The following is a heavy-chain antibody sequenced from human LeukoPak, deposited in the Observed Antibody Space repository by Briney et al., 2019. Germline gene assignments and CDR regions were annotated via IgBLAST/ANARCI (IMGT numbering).Heavy chain of an antibody. V-gene: IGHV3-23*01. D-gene: IGHD1-14*01. CDR1: RFTFSSYA. J-gene: IGHJ4*02. CDR2: ISGSGGST. CDR3: AKDRREGTDY. Sequence: GGSLRLSRAASRFTFSSYAMSWVRQAPGKGLEWVSAISGSGGSTYYADSVKGRFTITRDNSKNTLYLQMNSLRAEDTGVYYCAKDRREGTDYWGQGTLVTVSS.